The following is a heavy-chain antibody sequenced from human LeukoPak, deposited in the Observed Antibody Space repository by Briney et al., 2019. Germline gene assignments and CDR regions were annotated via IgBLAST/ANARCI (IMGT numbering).Heavy chain of an antibody. D-gene: IGHD3-10*01. V-gene: IGHV1-69*01. J-gene: IGHJ5*02. CDR2: IIPIFGTA. CDR3: ARAMVRGVITLWFDP. CDR1: GGTFSSYA. Sequence: ASVKVSCKASGGTFSSYAISWVRQAPGQGLEWMGGIIPIFGTANYAQKFQGRVTITADESTSTAYMELRSLRSDDTAVYYCARAMVRGVITLWFDPWGQGTLVTVSS.